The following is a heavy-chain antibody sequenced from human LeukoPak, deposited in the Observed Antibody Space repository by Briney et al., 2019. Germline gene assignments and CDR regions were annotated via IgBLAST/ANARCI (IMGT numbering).Heavy chain of an antibody. CDR3: VRPVRARGHFHH. V-gene: IGHV4-34*01. CDR1: GGSFSGYY. CDR2: INHRGTT. J-gene: IGHJ4*02. Sequence: SETLSLTCAVYGGSFSGYYWSWIRQPPGKGLEWIGEINHRGTTNYNPSLKSRVTISVDTSKNQFTLNLSSVTAADTAVYYCVRPVRARGHFHHWGQGRLDTVPS. D-gene: IGHD2-2*01.